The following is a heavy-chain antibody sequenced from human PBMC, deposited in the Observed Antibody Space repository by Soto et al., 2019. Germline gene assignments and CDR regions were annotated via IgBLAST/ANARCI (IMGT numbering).Heavy chain of an antibody. CDR1: GFTFSTSW. CDR3: ARGWAELDY. V-gene: IGHV3-7*03. CDR2: IKQDGSEI. J-gene: IGHJ4*02. Sequence: EVQLVESGGGLVQPGGSLRLSCAASGFTFSTSWMSWVRQAPGKGLEWVANIKQDGSEIYYVDSVKGRFSISRDKAKNSLYLQMNSMRAEDTAVYYCARGWAELDYWGQGTLVIVSS. D-gene: IGHD1-26*01.